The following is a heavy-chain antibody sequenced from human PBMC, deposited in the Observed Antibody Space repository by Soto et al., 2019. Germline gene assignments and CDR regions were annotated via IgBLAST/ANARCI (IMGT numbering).Heavy chain of an antibody. D-gene: IGHD2-21*02. V-gene: IGHV4-59*08. J-gene: IGHJ4*02. CDR2: IYYSGST. CDR1: GGSISSYY. Sequence: QVQLQESGPGLVKPSETLSLTCTVSGGSISSYYWSWIRQPPGKGLEWIGYIYYSGSTNYNPSLKSRVTISVDTSKNQFSLKLSSVTAADTAVYYCARFGPYGGDDDKSGYSDYWGQGTLVTVSS. CDR3: ARFGPYGGDDDKSGYSDY.